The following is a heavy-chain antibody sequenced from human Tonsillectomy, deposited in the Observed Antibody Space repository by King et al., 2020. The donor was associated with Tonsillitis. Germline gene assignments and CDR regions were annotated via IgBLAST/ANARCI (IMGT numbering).Heavy chain of an antibody. D-gene: IGHD2-2*01. CDR3: AKEDLGYCSSTSCYYFDY. Sequence: VQLVESGGGVVQPGRSLRLSCAASGFTFSSYGMHWVRQAPGKGREWVAVISYDGSNKYYADSVKGRFTISRDNSKNTLYLQMNSLRAEDTAVYYCAKEDLGYCSSTSCYYFDYWGQGTLVTVSS. CDR2: ISYDGSNK. CDR1: GFTFSSYG. J-gene: IGHJ4*02. V-gene: IGHV3-30*18.